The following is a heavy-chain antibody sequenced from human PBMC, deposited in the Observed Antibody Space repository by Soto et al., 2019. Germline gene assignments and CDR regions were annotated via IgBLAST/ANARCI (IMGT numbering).Heavy chain of an antibody. CDR2: IIPIVGTA. V-gene: IGHV1-69*08. Sequence: QVQLVQSGAEVKKPGSSVTVSCKASGGTFGSHTISWVRQAPGQGLEWMGRIIPIVGTANYEQKFQGRFTITADTSTSTAYMELSSLRSEDTAVYYCSTLPATIALWGQGTLVTVSS. J-gene: IGHJ4*02. D-gene: IGHD5-12*01. CDR3: STLPATIAL. CDR1: GGTFGSHT.